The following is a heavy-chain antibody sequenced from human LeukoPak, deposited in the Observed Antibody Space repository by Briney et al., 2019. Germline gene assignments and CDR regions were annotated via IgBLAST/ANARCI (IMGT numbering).Heavy chain of an antibody. J-gene: IGHJ4*02. Sequence: GGSLRLSCAASGFTFDDYAMHWVRQAPGKGLEWVSAIGAAGGTYYPGSVKGRFTISRENAKNSLYLQMNSLRVGDTAVYYCARGWERGFDCWGQGTLVTVSS. V-gene: IGHV3-13*01. CDR2: IGAAGGT. D-gene: IGHD1-26*01. CDR3: ARGWERGFDC. CDR1: GFTFDDYA.